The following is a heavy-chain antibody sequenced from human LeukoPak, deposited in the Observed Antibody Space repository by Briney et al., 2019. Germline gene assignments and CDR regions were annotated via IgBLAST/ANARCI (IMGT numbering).Heavy chain of an antibody. J-gene: IGHJ3*02. Sequence: ASVKVSCKASGYTFTSYGISWVRQAPGQGLEWMGWISAYNGNTNYAQKFQGRVTITTDESTSTAYMELSSLRSEDTAVYYCARVVVKYYYDSSGLGAFDIWGQGTMVTVSS. D-gene: IGHD3-22*01. V-gene: IGHV1-18*01. CDR1: GYTFTSYG. CDR2: ISAYNGNT. CDR3: ARVVVKYYYDSSGLGAFDI.